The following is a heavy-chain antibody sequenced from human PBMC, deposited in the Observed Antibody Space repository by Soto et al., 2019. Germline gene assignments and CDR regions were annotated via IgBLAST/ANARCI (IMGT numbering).Heavy chain of an antibody. V-gene: IGHV4-34*01. J-gene: IGHJ2*01. CDR1: GGSFSGYY. CDR3: ARESHDILTGPPWVWYFDL. Sequence: QVQLQQWGAGPLRPLETLSLTCGVSGGSFSGYYWAWIRQSPGKGLEWIGEINDRGSINYNPSLKSGVSISVDTSKNHYPLNLRSVTAADTAVYYCARESHDILTGPPWVWYFDLWGRGTLVTVSS. CDR2: INDRGSI. D-gene: IGHD3-9*01.